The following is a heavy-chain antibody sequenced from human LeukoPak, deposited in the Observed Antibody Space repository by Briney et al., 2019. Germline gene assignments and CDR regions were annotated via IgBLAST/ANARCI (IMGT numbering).Heavy chain of an antibody. CDR1: GGSINSYY. J-gene: IGHJ5*02. Sequence: KPSETLSRTCTVSGGSINSYYRSWIRQPPGKELEWIGDIYYSGDTNYNPSLKSRVTISVDTSKNQFSLKLSSVTAADTAVYYCARHYGPWGQGTLVTVSS. D-gene: IGHD3-16*01. CDR2: IYYSGDT. V-gene: IGHV4-59*01. CDR3: ARHYGP.